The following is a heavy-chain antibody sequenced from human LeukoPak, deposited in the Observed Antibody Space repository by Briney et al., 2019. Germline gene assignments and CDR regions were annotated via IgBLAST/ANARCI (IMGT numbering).Heavy chain of an antibody. V-gene: IGHV1-8*01. CDR2: MNPNSGNT. CDR1: GYTFTSYD. J-gene: IGHJ6*03. Sequence: GASVKVSCKASGYTFTSYDINWVRQATGQGLEWMGWMNPNSGNTGYAQKFQGRVTMTRNTSISTAYMELSSLRSEDTAVYYCARTLGDSSGYYDYYYYMDVWGKGTTVTVYS. D-gene: IGHD3-22*01. CDR3: ARTLGDSSGYYDYYYYMDV.